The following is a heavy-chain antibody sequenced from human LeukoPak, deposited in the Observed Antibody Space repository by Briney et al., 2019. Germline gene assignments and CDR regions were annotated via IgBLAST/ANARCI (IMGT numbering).Heavy chain of an antibody. D-gene: IGHD3-22*01. CDR3: ARGGLPPDGDYYDSSGYYPN. CDR1: GGSISSYY. J-gene: IGHJ4*02. V-gene: IGHV4-4*07. CDR2: IYTSGST. Sequence: SETLSLTCTVSGGSISSYYWSWIRRPAGKGLEWIGRIYTSGSTNYNPSLKSRVTISADTSKNQFSLKLSSVTAADTAVYYCARGGLPPDGDYYDSSGYYPNWGQGTLVTVSS.